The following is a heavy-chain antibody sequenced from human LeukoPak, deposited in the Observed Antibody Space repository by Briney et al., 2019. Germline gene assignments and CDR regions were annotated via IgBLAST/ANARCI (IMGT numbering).Heavy chain of an antibody. CDR1: GGSFSGYY. V-gene: IGHV4-34*01. CDR3: ARGRHYYAAFDY. D-gene: IGHD3-10*01. J-gene: IGHJ4*02. CDR2: INHSGST. Sequence: SETLSLTCAVYGGSFSGYYWSWIRQPPGKGLEWIGEINHSGSTNYNPSLKSRVTISVDTSKNQFSLKLSSVTAADTAVYYCARGRHYYAAFDYWGQGTLVTVSS.